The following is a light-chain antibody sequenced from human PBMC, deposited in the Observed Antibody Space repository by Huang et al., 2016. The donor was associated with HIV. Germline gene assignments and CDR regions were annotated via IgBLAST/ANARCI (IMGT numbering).Light chain of an antibody. CDR2: QVS. J-gene: IGKJ4*01. Sequence: VVLTQSPLYLSVTLGQPASISCRSSQSLIHSNGNTYLNWFQQRPGQSPRRLISQVSRRDCGVPERFSGSGAGTDFTLKSSRVEAEDVGVYYCMQGTHLFTFGGGTRVDIK. V-gene: IGKV2-30*02. CDR3: MQGTHLFT. CDR1: QSLIHSNGNTY.